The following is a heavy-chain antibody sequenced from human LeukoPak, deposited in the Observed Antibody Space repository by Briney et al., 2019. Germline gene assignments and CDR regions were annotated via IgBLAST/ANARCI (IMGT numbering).Heavy chain of an antibody. V-gene: IGHV3-13*01. J-gene: IGHJ4*02. Sequence: GGSLRLSCAASGFTFSSYDMHWVRQATGKGLEWVSAIGTAGDTYYPGSVKGRFTISRENAKNSLYLQMNSLRAGDTAVYYCARGSNWDSSSWYSYYDYWGQGTLVTVSS. CDR3: ARGSNWDSSSWYSYYDY. CDR1: GFTFSSYD. D-gene: IGHD6-13*01. CDR2: IGTAGDT.